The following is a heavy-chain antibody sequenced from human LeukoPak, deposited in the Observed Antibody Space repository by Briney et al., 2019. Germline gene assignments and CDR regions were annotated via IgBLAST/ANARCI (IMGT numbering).Heavy chain of an antibody. J-gene: IGHJ4*02. CDR2: ISGSGGGT. CDR3: AKMGPTGTFYFDY. CDR1: GFTFSSYG. D-gene: IGHD1-7*01. V-gene: IGHV3-23*01. Sequence: GGSLRLSCAASGFTFSSYGMHWVRQAPGKGLEWVSTISGSGGGTYYADSMKGRFTISRDNSKNTLYLQMNSLRAEDTAVYYCAKMGPTGTFYFDYWGQGTLVTVSS.